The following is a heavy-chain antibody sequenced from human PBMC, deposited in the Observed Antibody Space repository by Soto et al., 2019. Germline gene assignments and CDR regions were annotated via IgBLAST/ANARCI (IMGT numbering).Heavy chain of an antibody. D-gene: IGHD3-22*01. J-gene: IGHJ3*02. Sequence: IGEIYHSGSTNYNPSLKIRVTISVDKSKNQFSLKLSSVTAADTAVYYCARTTKLSYYYDSSGYYGSDAFDIWGQGTMVTVSS. CDR3: ARTTKLSYYYDSSGYYGSDAFDI. CDR2: IYHSGST. V-gene: IGHV4-4*02.